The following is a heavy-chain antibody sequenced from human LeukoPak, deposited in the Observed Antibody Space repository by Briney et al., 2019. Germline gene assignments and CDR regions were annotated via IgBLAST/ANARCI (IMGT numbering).Heavy chain of an antibody. J-gene: IGHJ4*02. Sequence: GRSLRLSCSASGFTFSYYAIHWVRQAPGKGLEWVALIWSDGSNRYYADSVKGRITISRDNSKNTVYLQMNSLRAEDTAVYYCARELFSSGSCPDGWGQGTLVTVSS. CDR1: GFTFSYYA. V-gene: IGHV3-33*01. CDR2: IWSDGSNR. D-gene: IGHD3-10*01. CDR3: ARELFSSGSCPDG.